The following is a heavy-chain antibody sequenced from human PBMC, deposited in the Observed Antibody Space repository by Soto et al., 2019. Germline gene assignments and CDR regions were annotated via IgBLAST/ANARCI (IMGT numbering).Heavy chain of an antibody. Sequence: EVQLVESGGGIVQPGGTLRLSCAASGFTFSSFWMHWVRQAPGKGLVWVSRISGDGNNAVYADSVKGRFTVSRDNAKNTLDLQMNSLTTDDTALYYCVRYRGTFLRDGVDFWGPGIMVTVSS. D-gene: IGHD3-3*01. J-gene: IGHJ4*02. CDR3: VRYRGTFLRDGVDF. CDR1: GFTFSSFW. V-gene: IGHV3-74*01. CDR2: ISGDGNNA.